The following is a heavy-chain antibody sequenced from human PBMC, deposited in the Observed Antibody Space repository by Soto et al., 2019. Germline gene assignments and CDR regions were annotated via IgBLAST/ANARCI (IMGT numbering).Heavy chain of an antibody. CDR1: GYTFTSYY. D-gene: IGHD3-22*01. J-gene: IGHJ4*02. CDR3: ARASWPLHRDSSGYYYRQPYYFDY. V-gene: IGHV1-46*01. Sequence: QVQLVQSGAEVKKPGASVKVSCKASGYTFTSYYMHWVRQAPGQGLEWMGIINPSGGSTSYAQKFQGRVTMTRDTSTSTVYMELSSLRSEDTAVYYCARASWPLHRDSSGYYYRQPYYFDYWGQGTLVTVSS. CDR2: INPSGGST.